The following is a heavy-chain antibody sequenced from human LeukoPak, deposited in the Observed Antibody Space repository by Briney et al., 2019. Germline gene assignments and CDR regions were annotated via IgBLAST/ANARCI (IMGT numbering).Heavy chain of an antibody. V-gene: IGHV3-66*01. J-gene: IGHJ4*02. CDR2: IYSGGST. Sequence: GGSLRLSCAASGFTVSSNYMSWVRQAPGKGLEWVSVIYSGGSTYYADSVKGRFTISRDNSKNTLYLQMNSLKTADTAVYYCTTDGVYDYVWGSYRYTSYFDYWGQGTLVTVSS. CDR3: TTDGVYDYVWGSYRYTSYFDY. CDR1: GFTVSSNY. D-gene: IGHD3-16*02.